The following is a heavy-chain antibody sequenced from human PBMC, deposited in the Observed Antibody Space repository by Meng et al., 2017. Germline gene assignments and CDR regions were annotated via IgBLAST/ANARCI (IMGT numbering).Heavy chain of an antibody. D-gene: IGHD3-10*01. J-gene: IGHJ4*02. Sequence: QVHLVQSGAEVKKPGASVKVSCKASGYTFTSYAMHLVRQAPGQRLEWMGWINAGNGNTKYSQKFQGRVTITRDTSASTAYMELSSLRSEDTAVYYCARSHVLLWFGEDLDYWGQGTLVTVSS. V-gene: IGHV1-3*01. CDR3: ARSHVLLWFGEDLDY. CDR1: GYTFTSYA. CDR2: INAGNGNT.